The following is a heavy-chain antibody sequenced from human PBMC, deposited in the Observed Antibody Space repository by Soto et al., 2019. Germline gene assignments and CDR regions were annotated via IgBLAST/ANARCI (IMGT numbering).Heavy chain of an antibody. D-gene: IGHD5-18*01. CDR2: VSGSGGTT. CDR3: ARFTVVRMVTWDWCNWFDP. J-gene: IGHJ5*02. Sequence: EVQLLESGGGLVQPGGSLRLSCTASGFTFSNYAMSWVRQAPGKGLEWVSAVSGSGGTTYYVDSVSGQFTISRDTTKNTLYRQTNSLRAEDRAIYFCARFTVVRMVTWDWCNWFDPWGQGTLVTVSS. CDR1: GFTFSNYA. V-gene: IGHV3-23*01.